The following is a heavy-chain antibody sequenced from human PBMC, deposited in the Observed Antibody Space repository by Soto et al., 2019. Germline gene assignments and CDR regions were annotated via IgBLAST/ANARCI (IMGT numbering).Heavy chain of an antibody. V-gene: IGHV4-34*01. CDR1: GGSFSVYE. CDR2: INHSGST. J-gene: IGHJ4*02. D-gene: IGHD3-9*01. Sequence: XTLSLPSAVYGGSFSVYEWGWIRRPPGKGLEWIGEINHSGSTNYNPSLKSRVTISVDTSKTQFSLRLSHVTAADTAVYYCVRSLRYFDCSYFDYWGQGTLVTVSS. CDR3: VRSLRYFDCSYFDY.